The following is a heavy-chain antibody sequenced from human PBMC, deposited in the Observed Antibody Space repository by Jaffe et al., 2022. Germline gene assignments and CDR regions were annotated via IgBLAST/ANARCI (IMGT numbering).Heavy chain of an antibody. Sequence: QVQLQESGPGLVKPSETLSLTCAVSGYSISSGYYWGWIRQPPGKGLEWIGSIYHSGSTYYNPSLKSRVTISVDTSKNQFSLKLSSVTAADTAVYYCARDLPVSTVTTSHWFDPWGQGTLVTVSS. CDR2: IYHSGST. J-gene: IGHJ5*02. D-gene: IGHD4-17*01. CDR3: ARDLPVSTVTTSHWFDP. CDR1: GYSISSGYY. V-gene: IGHV4-38-2*02.